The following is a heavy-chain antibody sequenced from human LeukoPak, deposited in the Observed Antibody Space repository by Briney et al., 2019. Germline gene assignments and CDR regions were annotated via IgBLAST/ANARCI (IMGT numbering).Heavy chain of an antibody. J-gene: IGHJ4*02. CDR1: GYTFTGYY. CDR3: ARSDDSSGYYGY. V-gene: IGHV1-2*06. D-gene: IGHD3-22*01. CDR2: INPNSGGT. Sequence: ASVKVSCKASGYTFTGYYMHWVRQAPGQGLEWMGRINPNSGGTNYAQKFQGRVTMTRDTSISTAYMEPSRLRSDDTAVYYCARSDDSSGYYGYWGQGTLVTVSS.